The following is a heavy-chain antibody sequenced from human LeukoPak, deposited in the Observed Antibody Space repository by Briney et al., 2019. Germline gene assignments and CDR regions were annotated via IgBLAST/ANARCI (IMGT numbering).Heavy chain of an antibody. J-gene: IGHJ4*02. CDR3: AKTTTGYSSGRYPGWPVDY. CDR1: GLTFSSYA. V-gene: IGHV3-23*01. Sequence: GGSLRLSCAASGLTFSSYAMYWVRQAPGKGLEWVSGIFGSGGSTHYADSVKGRFTISRDNSKNTVYLQMNSLRAEDTAVYYCAKTTTGYSSGRYPGWPVDYWGQGTLVTVSS. D-gene: IGHD6-19*01. CDR2: IFGSGGST.